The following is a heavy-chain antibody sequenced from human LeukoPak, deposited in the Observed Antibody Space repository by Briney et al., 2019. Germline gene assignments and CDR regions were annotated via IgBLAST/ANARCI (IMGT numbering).Heavy chain of an antibody. V-gene: IGHV3-23*01. CDR3: AKDVDTAMVTFDY. CDR2: ISGSGGST. D-gene: IGHD5-18*01. J-gene: IGHJ4*02. Sequence: GGSLRLSCAGSGFTFSSYAMSWVRQAPGKGLEWVSAISGSGGSTYYADSVKGRFTNSRDNSKNTLYLQMNSLRAEDTAVYYCAKDVDTAMVTFDYWGQGTLVTVSS. CDR1: GFTFSSYA.